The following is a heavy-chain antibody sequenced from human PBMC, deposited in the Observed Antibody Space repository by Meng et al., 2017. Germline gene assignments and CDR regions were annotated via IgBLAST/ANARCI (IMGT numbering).Heavy chain of an antibody. CDR2: INHSGST. CDR3: ARQGGIAAAGTIWFDP. D-gene: IGHD6-13*01. J-gene: IGHJ5*02. CDR1: GGSFSGYY. Sequence: GSLRLSCAVYGGSFSGYYWSWIRQPPGKGLEWIGEINHSGSTNYNPSLKSRVTISVDTSKNQFSLKLSSVTAADTAVYYCARQGGIAAAGTIWFDPWGQGTLVTVSS. V-gene: IGHV4-34*01.